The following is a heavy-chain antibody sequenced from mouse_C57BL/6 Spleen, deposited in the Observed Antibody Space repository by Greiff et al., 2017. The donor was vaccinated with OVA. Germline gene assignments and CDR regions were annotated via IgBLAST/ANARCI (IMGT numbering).Heavy chain of an antibody. CDR3: ARHEDPIDYGKAWYFDV. J-gene: IGHJ1*03. V-gene: IGHV1-62-2*01. CDR2: FYPGSGSI. CDR1: GYTFTEYS. D-gene: IGHD1-1*02. Sequence: QVQLQQSGAELVKPGASVKLSCKASGYTFTEYSIHWVKQRSGQGLEWIGWFYPGSGSIKYNEKFKDKATLTADKSSSTAYMELSRLTSEDSAVYFCARHEDPIDYGKAWYFDVWGTGTTVTVSS.